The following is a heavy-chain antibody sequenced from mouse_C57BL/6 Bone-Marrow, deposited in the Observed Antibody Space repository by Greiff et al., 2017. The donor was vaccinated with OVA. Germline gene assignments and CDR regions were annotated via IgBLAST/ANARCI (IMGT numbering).Heavy chain of an antibody. V-gene: IGHV1-82*01. CDR2: IYPGDGDT. Sequence: VKLVESGPELVKPGASVKISCKASGYAFSSSWMNWVKQRPGKGLEWIGRIYPGDGDTNYNGKFKGKATLTADKSSSTAYMQLSSLTSEDSAVYFCARGYDYDEGYAMDYWGQGTSVTVSS. CDR3: ARGYDYDEGYAMDY. J-gene: IGHJ4*01. CDR1: GYAFSSSW. D-gene: IGHD2-4*01.